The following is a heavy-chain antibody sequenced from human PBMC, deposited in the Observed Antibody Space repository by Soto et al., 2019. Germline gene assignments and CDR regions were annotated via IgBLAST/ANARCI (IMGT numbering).Heavy chain of an antibody. D-gene: IGHD3-10*01. CDR1: GFTFSSYA. V-gene: IGHV3-30-3*01. CDR2: ISYDGSNK. Sequence: GGSLRLSCAASGFTFSSYAMHWVRQAPGKGLEWVAVISYDGSNKYYADSVKGRFTISRDNSKNTLYLQMNSLRAEDTAVYYCARDGMVRGVPDAFDIWGQGTMVXVSS. CDR3: ARDGMVRGVPDAFDI. J-gene: IGHJ3*02.